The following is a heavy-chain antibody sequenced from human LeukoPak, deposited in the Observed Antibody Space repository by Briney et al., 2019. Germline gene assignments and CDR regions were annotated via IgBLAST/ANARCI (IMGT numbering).Heavy chain of an antibody. J-gene: IGHJ4*02. CDR2: IHPTGNL. Sequence: SQTLSLTCAVAGGSLNGGGYYWNWARHHPGKGLEWIGCIHPTGNLYYNPSLTGRSTISVDTSKSHFSLNLTSVTAADTAVYYCARGADAHKVAYWSQGTLVTVSS. CDR1: GGSLNGGGYY. V-gene: IGHV4-31*11. D-gene: IGHD2-2*01. CDR3: ARGADAHKVAY.